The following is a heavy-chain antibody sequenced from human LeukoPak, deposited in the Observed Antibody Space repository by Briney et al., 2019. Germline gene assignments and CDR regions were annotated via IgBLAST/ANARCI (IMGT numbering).Heavy chain of an antibody. CDR2: ISGSGSSI. J-gene: IGHJ4*02. D-gene: IGHD2-15*01. Sequence: HPGGSLRLSCAASGFTFTSYNINWVRQAPGKGLEWISFISGSGSSIYYADSVKGRFTISRDNAKNSLYLQMNSLTVEDTAIYYCARKSGPLLPFDYWGQGTLVTVSS. CDR1: GFTFTSYN. V-gene: IGHV3-48*04. CDR3: ARKSGPLLPFDY.